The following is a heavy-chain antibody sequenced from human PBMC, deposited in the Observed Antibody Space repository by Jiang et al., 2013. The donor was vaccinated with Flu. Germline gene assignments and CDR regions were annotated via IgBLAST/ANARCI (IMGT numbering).Heavy chain of an antibody. D-gene: IGHD6-19*01. J-gene: IGHJ4*02. CDR2: VNHSGSP. V-gene: IGHV4-34*01. CDR3: ARGYDTGWYEGY. Sequence: LLKPSETLSLTCAVYGGSFSGYYWSWIRQPPGKGLEYIGEVNHSGSPDYSPSLRSRVTISVDTARNQFSLKMISVTAADTAVYYCARGYDTGWYEGYWGQGILVTVSS. CDR1: GGSFSGYY.